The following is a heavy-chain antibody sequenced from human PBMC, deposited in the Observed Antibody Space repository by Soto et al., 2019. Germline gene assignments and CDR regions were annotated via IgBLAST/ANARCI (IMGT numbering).Heavy chain of an antibody. CDR2: ISGGGGST. V-gene: IGHV3-23*01. Sequence: EVQLLESGGGLVQPGGSLRLSCAASGFTFYSYAMTWVRQAPGEGLEWVSSISGGGGSTYYTDAVKGRFTISRDNSKTTLYLEMNSLRVEDTAIYYCAKDPGAAGLDYWGQGTLVTVSS. J-gene: IGHJ4*02. CDR1: GFTFYSYA. D-gene: IGHD2-15*01. CDR3: AKDPGAAGLDY.